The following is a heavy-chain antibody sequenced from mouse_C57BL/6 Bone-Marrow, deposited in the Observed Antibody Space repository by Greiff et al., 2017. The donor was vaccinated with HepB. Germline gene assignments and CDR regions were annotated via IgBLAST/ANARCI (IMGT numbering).Heavy chain of an antibody. V-gene: IGHV5-12*01. CDR1: GFTFSDYY. D-gene: IGHD1-1*01. CDR3: ARHGTTVPWFAY. J-gene: IGHJ3*01. Sequence: EVMLVESGGGLVQPGGSLKLSCAASGFTFSDYYMYWVRQTPEKRLEWVAYISNGGGSTYYPDTVKGRFTISRDNAKNTLYLQMSRLKSEDTAMYYCARHGTTVPWFAYWGQGTLVTVSA. CDR2: ISNGGGST.